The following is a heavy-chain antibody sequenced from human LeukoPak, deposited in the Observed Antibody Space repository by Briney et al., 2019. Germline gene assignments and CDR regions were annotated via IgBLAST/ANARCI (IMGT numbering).Heavy chain of an antibody. CDR3: ARDGGYSYGLTFDY. CDR2: MNPYSGNT. CDR1: GHTFTSYD. Sequence: ASVKVSCKASGHTFTSYDINWVRQATGQGLEWMGWMNPYSGNTGYAQKFQGRVTMTRNTSISTAYMELSSLRSEDTAVYYCARDGGYSYGLTFDYWGQGTLVTVSS. V-gene: IGHV1-8*01. D-gene: IGHD5-18*01. J-gene: IGHJ4*02.